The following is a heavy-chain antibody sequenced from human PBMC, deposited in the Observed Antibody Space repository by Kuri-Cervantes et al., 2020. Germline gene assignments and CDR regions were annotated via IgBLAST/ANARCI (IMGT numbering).Heavy chain of an antibody. Sequence: GESLKISCAAFGFTFSSNAMSWVRQAPGKGLEWVSAIIGGGSNTYYAASVRGRFTISRDNSKSTLYLQMNSLRAEDTAVYYCARDKGTDVLRFLEWSRTMDVWGKGTTVTVSS. CDR3: ARDKGTDVLRFLEWSRTMDV. D-gene: IGHD3-3*01. CDR1: GFTFSSNA. J-gene: IGHJ6*03. V-gene: IGHV3-23*01. CDR2: IIGGGSNT.